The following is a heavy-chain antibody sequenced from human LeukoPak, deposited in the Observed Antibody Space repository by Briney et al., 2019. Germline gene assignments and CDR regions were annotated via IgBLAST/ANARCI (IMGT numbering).Heavy chain of an antibody. V-gene: IGHV3-23*01. D-gene: IGHD3-9*01. CDR1: GFTFSSYA. CDR2: ISGSGGST. J-gene: IGHJ3*02. CDR3: EEEDGIRDFDWLKRDAFDI. Sequence: VGSLRLSCAASGFTFSSYAMSWVRQAPGKGLKWVSAISGSGGSTYYADSVKGRFTISRDNSKNTLYLQMNSLRAEDTAVYFCEEEDGIRDFDWLKRDAFDIWGQGTMVTVSS.